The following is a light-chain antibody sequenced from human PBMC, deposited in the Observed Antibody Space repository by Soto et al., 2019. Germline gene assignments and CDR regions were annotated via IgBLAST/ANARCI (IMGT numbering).Light chain of an antibody. V-gene: IGLV2-8*01. CDR2: EVS. CDR3: SSFAGISTD. J-gene: IGLJ1*01. CDR1: SSDVGGYNY. Sequence: QSALTQPPSASGSPGQSVTISCTGTSSDVGGYNYVSWYQQHPGKAPKLVIYEVSKRPSGVPDRFSGSKSGNTASLTVSGLHAEDEADYYCSSFAGISTDFGTGTKVTVL.